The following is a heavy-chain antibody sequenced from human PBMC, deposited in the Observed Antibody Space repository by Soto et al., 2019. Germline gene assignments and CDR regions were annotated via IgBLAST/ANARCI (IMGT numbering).Heavy chain of an antibody. V-gene: IGHV4-59*01. J-gene: IGHJ5*02. D-gene: IGHD3-9*01. CDR2: IYYSGST. CDR3: ARAYDILTGYYEPWFDP. Sequence: SETLSLTCTVSGGSISSYYWSWIRQPPGKGLEWIGYIYYSGSTNYNPSLKSRVTISVDTSKNQFSLKLSTVTAADTAVYYCARAYDILTGYYEPWFDPWGQGTLVTVSS. CDR1: GGSISSYY.